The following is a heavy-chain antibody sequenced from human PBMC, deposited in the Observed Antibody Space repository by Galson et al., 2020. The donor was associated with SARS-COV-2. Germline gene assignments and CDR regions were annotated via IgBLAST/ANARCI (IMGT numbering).Heavy chain of an antibody. D-gene: IGHD3-10*01. Sequence: GESLKISCAASGFTVSSNYMSWVRQAPGKGLEWVSVIYSGGSTYYADSVKGRFTISRDNSKNTLYLQMNSLRAEDTAVYYCARDLIRPPYGSGSDAFDIWGQGTMVTVSS. CDR1: GFTVSSNY. CDR2: IYSGGST. V-gene: IGHV3-66*01. J-gene: IGHJ3*02. CDR3: ARDLIRPPYGSGSDAFDI.